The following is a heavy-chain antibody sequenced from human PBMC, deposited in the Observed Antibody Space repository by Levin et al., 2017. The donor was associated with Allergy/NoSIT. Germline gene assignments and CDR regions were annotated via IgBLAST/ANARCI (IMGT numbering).Heavy chain of an antibody. V-gene: IGHV1-46*01. CDR2: INPTGGST. D-gene: IGHD3-22*01. CDR3: AREGAVGIVVGNFDS. Sequence: PVASVKVSCKASGYTFTRYYMHWVRQAPGQGLEWMGIINPTGGSTSYAQKFQGRVTMTRDTSTSTVYMELSSLRSEDTALYYCAREGAVGIVVGNFDSWGQGTPVTVSS. J-gene: IGHJ4*02. CDR1: GYTFTRYY.